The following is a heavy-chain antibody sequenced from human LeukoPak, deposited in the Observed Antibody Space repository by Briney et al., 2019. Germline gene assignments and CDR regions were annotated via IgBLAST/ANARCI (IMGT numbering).Heavy chain of an antibody. D-gene: IGHD3-22*01. CDR2: IRSKAYGGTT. V-gene: IGHV3-49*04. CDR3: TRRYNYDSSGYYYVRDAFDI. J-gene: IGHJ3*02. Sequence: GGSLRLSCTASGFTVGDYVMSGVRQAPGKGLEWVGFIRSKAYGGTTKNAAYVKGRFTISRDDSRSIAYLQMNSLKTEDTAVYYCTRRYNYDSSGYYYVRDAFDIWGQGTMVPVSS. CDR1: GFTVGDYV.